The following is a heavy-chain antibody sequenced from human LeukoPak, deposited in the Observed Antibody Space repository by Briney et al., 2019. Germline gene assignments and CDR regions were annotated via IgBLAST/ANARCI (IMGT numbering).Heavy chain of an antibody. CDR2: ISAYNGNT. V-gene: IGHV1-18*04. CDR1: GYTFSSYY. CDR3: ARDFRVIAAAGRCAFDI. J-gene: IGHJ3*02. Sequence: ASVKVSCKASGYTFSSYYIHWVRQAPGQGLEWMGWISAYNGNTNYAQKLQGRVTMTTDTSTSTAYMELRSLRSDDTAVYCCARDFRVIAAAGRCAFDIWGQGTMVTVSS. D-gene: IGHD6-13*01.